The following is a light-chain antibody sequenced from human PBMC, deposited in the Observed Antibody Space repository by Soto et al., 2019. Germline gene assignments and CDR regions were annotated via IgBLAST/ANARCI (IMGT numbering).Light chain of an antibody. J-gene: IGLJ1*01. CDR1: SSDIGAYNY. CDR3: SSFTTRTTLGV. CDR2: DVS. V-gene: IGLV2-14*03. Sequence: SALTQPASVSGSPGQSITISCTGTSSDIGAYNYVSWYQQHPGKAPKLVIYDVSDRPSGVSNRFSGSKSGNTASLTISGLQTEDEADYYCSSFTTRTTLGVFGTGTKVTVL.